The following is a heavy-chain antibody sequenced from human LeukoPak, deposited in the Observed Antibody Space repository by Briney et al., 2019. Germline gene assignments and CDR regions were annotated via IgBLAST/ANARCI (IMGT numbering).Heavy chain of an antibody. V-gene: IGHV3-48*03. CDR3: ARGFRDTAMFLDY. CDR2: ISSSGGPI. J-gene: IGHJ4*02. CDR1: GITFSSYE. D-gene: IGHD5-18*01. Sequence: GGSLRLPCVASGITFSSYEMNWVRQAPGKGLEWISCISSSGGPIYYADSVKGRFTISRDNAKNSLYLQMNSLRAEDTAVYYCARGFRDTAMFLDYWGQGTLVTVSS.